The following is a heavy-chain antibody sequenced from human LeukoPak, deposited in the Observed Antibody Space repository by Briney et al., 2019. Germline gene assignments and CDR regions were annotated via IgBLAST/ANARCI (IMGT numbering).Heavy chain of an antibody. V-gene: IGHV3-23*01. CDR1: GFTFSSYA. CDR3: VKDFLHGPHIEPVGSVGPFDY. CDR2: ISGTGGST. J-gene: IGHJ4*02. Sequence: GGSLRLSCAASGFTFSSYAMSWVRQAPGKGLEWVSVISGTGGSTYYADSVKGRFTISRDNSKNTLYFQMNSLRAEDTAVYYCVKDFLHGPHIEPVGSVGPFDYWGQGTLVTVSS. D-gene: IGHD2-2*01.